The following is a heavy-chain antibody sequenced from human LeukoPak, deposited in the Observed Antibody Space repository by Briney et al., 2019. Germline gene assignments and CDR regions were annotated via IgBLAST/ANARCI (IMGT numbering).Heavy chain of an antibody. CDR3: AREFARGYSYGYVDYFDY. D-gene: IGHD5-18*01. V-gene: IGHV3-30-3*01. J-gene: IGHJ4*02. CDR1: GFTFSSYA. Sequence: GGSLRLSCAASGFTFSSYAMHWVRQAPGKGLEWVAVISYDGSNKYYADSVKGRFTISRDNSKNTPYLQMNSLRAEDTAVYYCAREFARGYSYGYVDYFDYWGQGTLVTVSS. CDR2: ISYDGSNK.